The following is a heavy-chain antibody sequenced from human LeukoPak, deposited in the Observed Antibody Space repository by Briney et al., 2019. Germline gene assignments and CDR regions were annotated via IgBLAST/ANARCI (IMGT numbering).Heavy chain of an antibody. J-gene: IGHJ5*02. Sequence: GRSLRLSCAASGFTFSNYAMNWVRQAPGKGLEWVAVISFDGSNKYYADSVKGRFTIFRDNAKNSLYLQMNSLRAEDTAVYYCARDIYSSSWLNWFDPWGQGTLVTVSS. D-gene: IGHD6-13*01. CDR1: GFTFSNYA. V-gene: IGHV3-30-3*01. CDR3: ARDIYSSSWLNWFDP. CDR2: ISFDGSNK.